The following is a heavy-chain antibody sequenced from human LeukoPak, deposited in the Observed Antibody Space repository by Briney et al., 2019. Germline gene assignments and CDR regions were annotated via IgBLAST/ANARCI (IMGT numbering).Heavy chain of an antibody. Sequence: GGSLRLSCAASGFTFSSYSMNWVRQAPGKGLEWVSYISSSSSTIYYADSVKGRFTISRDNAKNSLYLQMNSLRAEDTAVYYCARDRSIAAAGTPFDYWGQGTLVTVSS. V-gene: IGHV3-48*04. CDR3: ARDRSIAAAGTPFDY. CDR1: GFTFSSYS. D-gene: IGHD6-13*01. J-gene: IGHJ4*02. CDR2: ISSSSSTI.